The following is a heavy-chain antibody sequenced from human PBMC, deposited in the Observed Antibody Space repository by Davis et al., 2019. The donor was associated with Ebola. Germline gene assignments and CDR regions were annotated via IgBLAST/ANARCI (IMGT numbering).Heavy chain of an antibody. Sequence: MPSETLSLTCTVSGGSISSYYWSWIRQPPGKGLEWIGYIYYSGSTNYNPSLKSRVTISVDTSKNQFSLKLSSVTAADTAVYYCARHAGYSSGWYFGWFDPWGQGTLVTVSS. CDR2: IYYSGST. D-gene: IGHD6-19*01. V-gene: IGHV4-59*08. CDR1: GGSISSYY. J-gene: IGHJ5*02. CDR3: ARHAGYSSGWYFGWFDP.